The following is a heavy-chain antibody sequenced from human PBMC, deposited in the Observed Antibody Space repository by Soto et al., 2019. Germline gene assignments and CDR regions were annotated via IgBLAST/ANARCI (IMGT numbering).Heavy chain of an antibody. D-gene: IGHD2-15*01. Sequence: GESLKISCKASGYSFPSYWIAWVRQMPGKGLEWMGIIYPGDSDTRYSPSFQGQVTIAADKSISTAYLQWSSLKASDTAMYYCARLEYCSGDSCYVPFVYWGQGTQVTVSS. CDR3: ARLEYCSGDSCYVPFVY. J-gene: IGHJ4*02. V-gene: IGHV5-51*01. CDR2: IYPGDSDT. CDR1: GYSFPSYW.